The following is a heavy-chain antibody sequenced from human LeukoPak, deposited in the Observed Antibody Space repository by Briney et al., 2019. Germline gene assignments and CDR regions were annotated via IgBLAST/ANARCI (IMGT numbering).Heavy chain of an antibody. V-gene: IGHV3-74*01. Sequence: QPGGSLRLSCAASGVTFSSYWMHWVRQAPGKGLVWVSRINTDGSSTSYADSVKGRFTISRDSAKNTLYLQMNSLRAEDTAVYYCARGGQQLGYWGQGTLVTVSS. CDR2: INTDGSST. J-gene: IGHJ4*02. CDR1: GVTFSSYW. CDR3: ARGGQQLGY. D-gene: IGHD6-13*01.